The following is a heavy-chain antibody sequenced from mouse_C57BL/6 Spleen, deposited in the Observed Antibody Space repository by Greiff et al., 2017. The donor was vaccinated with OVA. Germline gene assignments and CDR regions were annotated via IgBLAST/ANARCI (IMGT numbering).Heavy chain of an antibody. D-gene: IGHD2-3*01. Sequence: VQLQQSGAELVKPGASVKLSCTASGFNIKDYYMHWVKQRTEQGLEWIGRIDPEDGETKYAPKFQGKATLTADKSSNTAYLQLSSLTSESTAVYYGAREGIYDGYVYYAMDYWGQGTSVTVSA. CDR3: AREGIYDGYVYYAMDY. J-gene: IGHJ4*01. CDR1: GFNIKDYY. V-gene: IGHV14-2*01. CDR2: IDPEDGET.